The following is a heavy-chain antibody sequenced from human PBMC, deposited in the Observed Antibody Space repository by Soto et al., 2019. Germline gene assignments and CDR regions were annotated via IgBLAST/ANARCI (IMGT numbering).Heavy chain of an antibody. CDR2: INHSGST. CDR1: GGSFSGYY. J-gene: IGHJ4*02. D-gene: IGHD6-19*01. V-gene: IGHV4-34*01. CDR3: AREVYSSGSPTIDY. Sequence: QVQLQQWGAGLLKPSETLSLTCAVYGGSFSGYYWSWIRQPPGKGLEWIGEINHSGSTNYNPSLKSRVTISVDTSKNQFSVKLSSVTAADTALYYCAREVYSSGSPTIDYWGQGTLVTVSS.